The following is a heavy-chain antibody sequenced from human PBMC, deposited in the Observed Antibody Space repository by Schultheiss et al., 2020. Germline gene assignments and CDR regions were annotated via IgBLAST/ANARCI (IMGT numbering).Heavy chain of an antibody. D-gene: IGHD6-13*01. CDR1: GFTFSSYG. J-gene: IGHJ4*02. Sequence: GGSLRLSCAASGFTFSSYGMDWVRQAPGKGLEWVAVIWYDGSNKYYADSVKGRFTISRDDSKNTLYLQMNNVNAEDTAMYYCATVGSTWGLDSWGQGTLVTVSS. V-gene: IGHV3-33*01. CDR2: IWYDGSNK. CDR3: ATVGSTWGLDS.